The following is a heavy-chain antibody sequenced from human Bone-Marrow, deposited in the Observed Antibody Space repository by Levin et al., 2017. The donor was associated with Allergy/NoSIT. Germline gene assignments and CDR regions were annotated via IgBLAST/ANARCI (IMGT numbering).Heavy chain of an antibody. CDR1: GYSIKLDYY. V-gene: IGHV4-38-2*02. Sequence: PSETLSLTCTVSGYSIKLDYYWGWIRQPPGKGLEWIGNIYHSGRTSYNPSLMSRVSISVDTSKNQFSLKLNSVTAADTAVYYCARERDGYNSDYFDFWGQGTLVTVSS. CDR2: IYHSGRT. D-gene: IGHD5-24*01. CDR3: ARERDGYNSDYFDF. J-gene: IGHJ4*02.